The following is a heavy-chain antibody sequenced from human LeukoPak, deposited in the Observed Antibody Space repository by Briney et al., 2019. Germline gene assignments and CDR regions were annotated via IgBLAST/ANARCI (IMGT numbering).Heavy chain of an antibody. D-gene: IGHD3-9*01. Sequence: QTGGSLRLSCAASGFPFSASAMHWVRQASGKGLEWVGRIRGKANNYATTYAASLTGRFTISRDDSKNTVFLQMNSLTTEDTAVYYCTSQKYDILAGFYFYWGQGTLVTVSS. CDR2: IRGKANNYAT. J-gene: IGHJ4*01. CDR3: TSQKYDILAGFYFY. V-gene: IGHV3-73*01. CDR1: GFPFSASA.